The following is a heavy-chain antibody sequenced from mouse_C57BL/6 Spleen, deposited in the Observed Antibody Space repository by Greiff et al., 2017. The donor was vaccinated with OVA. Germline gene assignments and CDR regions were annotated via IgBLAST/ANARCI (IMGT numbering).Heavy chain of an antibody. Sequence: VQVVESGAELVKPGASVKISCKASGYAFSSYWMNWVKQRPGKGLEWIGQIYPGDGDTNYNGKFKGKATLTADKSSSTAYMQLSSLTSEDSAVYFCARRSGTRYFDYWGQGTTLTVSS. CDR3: ARRSGTRYFDY. D-gene: IGHD4-1*01. V-gene: IGHV1-80*01. J-gene: IGHJ2*01. CDR2: IYPGDGDT. CDR1: GYAFSSYW.